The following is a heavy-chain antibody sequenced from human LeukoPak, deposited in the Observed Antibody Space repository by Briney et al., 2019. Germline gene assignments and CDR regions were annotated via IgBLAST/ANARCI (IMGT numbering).Heavy chain of an antibody. V-gene: IGHV4-39*01. CDR2: IYYSGTT. J-gene: IGHJ4*02. Sequence: SETLSLTCSVSGDSISSSSYYWGWIRQPPGKGLEWIGSIYYSGTTYYNPSLKSRVTISVDTSKSQFSLKLSSVTAADTAVYYCARHSSSAWYYYFDYWGQGTLVAVSS. D-gene: IGHD6-19*01. CDR1: GDSISSSSYY. CDR3: ARHSSSAWYYYFDY.